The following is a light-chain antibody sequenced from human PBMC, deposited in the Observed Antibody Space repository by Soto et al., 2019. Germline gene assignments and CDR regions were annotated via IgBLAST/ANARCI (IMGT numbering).Light chain of an antibody. CDR2: KVS. CDR1: QGLVSSDGNTY. Sequence: DVVMTQSPLSLPVTLGQPASISCRSSQGLVSSDGNTYLNWYQQRPGQSPRRLIYKVSNRNSGVPEGFCGGGSGTDFTLKITRVEEEDVGVYYCLQGSHWPWTFGQGTKVEI. CDR3: LQGSHWPWT. J-gene: IGKJ1*01. V-gene: IGKV2-30*01.